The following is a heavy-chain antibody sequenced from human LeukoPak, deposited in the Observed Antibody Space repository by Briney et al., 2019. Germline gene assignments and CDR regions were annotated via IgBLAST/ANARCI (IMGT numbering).Heavy chain of an antibody. CDR3: ARDLRDLAAVGRPCTRFDP. CDR2: INHSGST. D-gene: IGHD6-13*01. V-gene: IGHV4-34*01. Sequence: KPSETLSLTCAVYGGSFSGYYWSWIRQPPGKGLEWIGEINHSGSTNYNPSLKSRVTISVDTSKNQFSLKLSSVTAADTAVYYCARDLRDLAAVGRPCTRFDPWGQGTLVTVSS. J-gene: IGHJ5*02. CDR1: GGSFSGYY.